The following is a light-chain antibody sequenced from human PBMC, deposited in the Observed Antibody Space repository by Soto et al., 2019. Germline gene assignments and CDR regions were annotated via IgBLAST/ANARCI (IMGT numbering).Light chain of an antibody. CDR3: QQYYSYSPCT. CDR2: SAS. V-gene: IGKV1-8*01. J-gene: IGKJ3*01. CDR1: QDISSY. Sequence: AIRMTKSPSSFYASTEDRVTITCRASQDISSYLAGYQQKPGKAPKLLLYSASTLQIGVPSRFIGSGSGTDFTLTISCLQSEDFATYYCQQYYSYSPCTFRTGNKVHI.